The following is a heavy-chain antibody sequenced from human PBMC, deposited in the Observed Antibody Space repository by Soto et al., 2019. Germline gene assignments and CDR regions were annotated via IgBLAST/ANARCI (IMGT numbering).Heavy chain of an antibody. CDR2: VSPIFGTA. J-gene: IGHJ6*02. CDR1: GGAFSSYA. CDR3: AREPSSSCYPYYYYYYGIDV. D-gene: IGHD5-18*01. Sequence: SVKVSCKASGGAFSSYAISWVRQAPGQGLEWMGGVSPIFGTANYAQKFQGRVTITADESTSTAYMELSSLRSEDTAVYYCAREPSSSCYPYYYYYYGIDVWGQGTTVTVSS. V-gene: IGHV1-69*13.